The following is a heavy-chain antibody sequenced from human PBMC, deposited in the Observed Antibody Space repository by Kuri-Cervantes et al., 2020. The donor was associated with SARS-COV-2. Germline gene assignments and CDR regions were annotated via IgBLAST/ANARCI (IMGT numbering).Heavy chain of an antibody. CDR1: GFTFSSYW. Sequence: GESLKISCAASGFTFSSYWMNWVRQAPGKGLEWVSSISSTSHYIYYADSMEGRFTISRDNAKNFLYLQMNSLRAEDTAVYYCATRPTPRYDEAFDIWGQGTMVTVSS. D-gene: IGHD2-15*01. J-gene: IGHJ3*02. CDR3: ATRPTPRYDEAFDI. V-gene: IGHV3-21*01. CDR2: ISSTSHYI.